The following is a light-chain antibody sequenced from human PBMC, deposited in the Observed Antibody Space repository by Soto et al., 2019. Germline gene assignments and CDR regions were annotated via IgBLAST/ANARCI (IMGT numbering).Light chain of an antibody. CDR1: TSDIGRYNY. CDR2: EVR. Sequence: QSALTQPPSVSGSPGQSVTISCTGTTSDIGRYNYVSWYQQHPGTAPKLIIYEVRKRPSGVPDRFSASKSANSASLTVSGLQPEDEADYYCGSYGGSNNWVFGGGTKLTVL. J-gene: IGLJ3*02. V-gene: IGLV2-8*01. CDR3: GSYGGSNNWV.